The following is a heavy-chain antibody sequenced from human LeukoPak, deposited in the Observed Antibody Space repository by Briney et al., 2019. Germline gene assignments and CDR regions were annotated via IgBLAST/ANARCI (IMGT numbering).Heavy chain of an antibody. V-gene: IGHV5-51*01. CDR3: ARPTMPAGTYSMDV. CDR2: IYPGDSDT. J-gene: IGHJ6*02. CDR1: GYSFTSYW. D-gene: IGHD2-2*01. Sequence: GGSLRLSCKGSGYSFTSYWIGWVRQMPGKGLEWMGIIYPGDSDTRYSPSFQGQVTISADKSISTAYVQWSSLKASDTAMYYCARPTMPAGTYSMDVWGQGTTVTVSS.